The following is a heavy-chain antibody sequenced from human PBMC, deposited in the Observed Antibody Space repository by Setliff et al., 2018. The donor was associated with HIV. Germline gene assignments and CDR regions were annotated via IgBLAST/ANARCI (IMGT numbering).Heavy chain of an antibody. CDR3: GSHSPPYYSLPDYMHV. D-gene: IGHD3-10*01. CDR1: GGSISSYY. CDR2: IYYSGST. V-gene: IGHV4-59*08. Sequence: PSETLSLTCTVSGGSISSYYWSWIRQPPGKGLEWIGYIYYSGSTNYNPSLKSRVIISEDTSKNQFYLRLTSVTAADTSVYYCGSHSPPYYSLPDYMHVWGKGTTVTVS. J-gene: IGHJ6*03.